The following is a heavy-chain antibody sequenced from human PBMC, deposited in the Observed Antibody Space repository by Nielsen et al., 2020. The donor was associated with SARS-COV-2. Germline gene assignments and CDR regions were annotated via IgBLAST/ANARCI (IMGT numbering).Heavy chain of an antibody. CDR2: IYHGGNT. J-gene: IGHJ5*02. D-gene: IGHD1-26*01. CDR1: GDSISSSNW. V-gene: IGHV4-4*02. CDR3: ARLLTNTGNYFRFDP. Sequence: SETLSLTCAVSGDSISSSNWWSWVRQPPGKGLEWIGEIYHGGNTNYNPSLKSRVTISVDKSKNQFSLRLISVTAADTAVYYCARLLTNTGNYFRFDPWGQGTLVTVSS.